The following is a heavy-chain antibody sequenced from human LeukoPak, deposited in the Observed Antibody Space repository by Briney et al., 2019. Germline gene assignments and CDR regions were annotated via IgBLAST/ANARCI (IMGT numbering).Heavy chain of an antibody. CDR1: GYTFTSYG. V-gene: IGHV1-18*01. CDR2: ISAYNGNT. J-gene: IGHJ4*02. Sequence: GASVKVSCKASGYTFTSYGLSWVRQAPGQGLEWMGWISAYNGNTNYPQKLQGRVTMTTDTSTSTAYMELRSLRSDDTAVYYCARESPGIHLLDHWGQGTLVTVSS. CDR3: ARESPGIHLLDH. D-gene: IGHD2-21*02.